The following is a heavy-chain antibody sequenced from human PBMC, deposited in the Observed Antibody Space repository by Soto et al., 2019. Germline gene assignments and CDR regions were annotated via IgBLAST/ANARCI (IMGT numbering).Heavy chain of an antibody. J-gene: IGHJ4*02. CDR1: GGPFSSYA. Sequence: GASMKVSCKGSGGPFSSYAISRVRQAPGKGLEWMGGIIPIFGTANYAQKFQGRVTITADESTSTAYMELSSLRSEDTAVYYCARGRVPTAVGYYFDYWGQGTLVTVSS. CDR3: ARGRVPTAVGYYFDY. D-gene: IGHD4-17*01. CDR2: IIPIFGTA. V-gene: IGHV1-69*13.